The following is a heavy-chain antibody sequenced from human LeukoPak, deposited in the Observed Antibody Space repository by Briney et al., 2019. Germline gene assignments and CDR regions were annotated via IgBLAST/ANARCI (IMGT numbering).Heavy chain of an antibody. V-gene: IGHV4-39*07. CDR1: GGSISSSSYY. CDR2: IYYSGST. CDR3: ARAAYYDILTGWYYFDY. D-gene: IGHD3-9*01. J-gene: IGHJ4*02. Sequence: PSETLSLTCTVSGGSISSSSYYWGWIRQPPGKGLEWIGSIYYSGSTYYNPSLKSRVTISVDTSKNQFSLKLSSVTAADTAVYYCARAAYYDILTGWYYFDYWGQGTLVTVSS.